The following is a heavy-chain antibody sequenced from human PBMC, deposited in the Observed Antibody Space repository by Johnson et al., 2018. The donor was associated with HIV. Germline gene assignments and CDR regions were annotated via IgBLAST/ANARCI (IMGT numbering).Heavy chain of an antibody. CDR3: AKDLRTTGAFDI. Sequence: VQLVESGGGLIQPGGSLRLSCAASGFTVSSNYMTWVRQAPGKGLEWVSGINWNGGRTYYADSVKGRFTISRDNSKNTLYLQMNSLRAEDTAVYYCAKDLRTTGAFDIWGQGTMVTVSS. V-gene: IGHV3-53*01. D-gene: IGHD1-1*01. CDR1: GFTVSSNY. CDR2: INWNGGRT. J-gene: IGHJ3*02.